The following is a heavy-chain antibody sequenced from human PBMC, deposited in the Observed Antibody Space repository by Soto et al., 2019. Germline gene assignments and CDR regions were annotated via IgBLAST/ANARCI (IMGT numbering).Heavy chain of an antibody. CDR2: ISAYNGNT. CDR3: ARDRGIVATIGYYYYGMDV. J-gene: IGHJ6*02. Sequence: GASVKVSCKASGYTFTSYGISWVRQAPGQGLEWMEWISAYNGNTNYAQKLQGRVTMTTDTSTSTAYMELRSLRSDDTAVYYCARDRGIVATIGYYYYGMDVWGQGTTVTVSS. D-gene: IGHD5-12*01. CDR1: GYTFTSYG. V-gene: IGHV1-18*04.